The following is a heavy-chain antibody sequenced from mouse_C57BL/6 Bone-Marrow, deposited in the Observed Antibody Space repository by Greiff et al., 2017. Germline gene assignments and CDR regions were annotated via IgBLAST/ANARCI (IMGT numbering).Heavy chain of an antibody. Sequence: QVQLQQSGAELVKPGASVKLSCKASGYIFTDYTIHWVKQRSGQGLEWIGWFYPGSGSIKYNERFKDKATLTADKSSNTVYMELSRMTSDYSAVYFCAGHVRYYDYGGYFDYWGQGTTLTVSS. CDR2: FYPGSGSI. CDR3: AGHVRYYDYGGYFDY. CDR1: GYIFTDYT. V-gene: IGHV1-62-2*01. J-gene: IGHJ2*01. D-gene: IGHD2-4*01.